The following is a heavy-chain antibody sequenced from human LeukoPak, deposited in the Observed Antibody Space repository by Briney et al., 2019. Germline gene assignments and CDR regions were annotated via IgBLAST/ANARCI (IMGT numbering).Heavy chain of an antibody. CDR2: ISYDGSNK. Sequence: PGGSLRLSCAASGFTFSSYGMHWVRQAPGKGLEWVAVISYDGSNKYYADSVKGRFTISRDNSKNTLYLQMNSLRAEDTAVYYCAKEAWTTVTTDFDYWGQGTLVTVSS. V-gene: IGHV3-30*18. J-gene: IGHJ4*02. D-gene: IGHD4-17*01. CDR1: GFTFSSYG. CDR3: AKEAWTTVTTDFDY.